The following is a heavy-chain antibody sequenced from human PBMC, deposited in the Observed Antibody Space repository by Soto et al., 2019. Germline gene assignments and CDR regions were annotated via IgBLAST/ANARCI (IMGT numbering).Heavy chain of an antibody. CDR2: IYYSGST. D-gene: IGHD5-18*01. CDR1: GGSISSGGYY. J-gene: IGHJ3*02. V-gene: IGHV4-31*03. CDR3: ARGLSSGYVYGYSYGTGAFDI. Sequence: SETLSLTCTVSGGSISSGGYYWSWIRQHPGKGLEWIGYIYYSGSTYYNPSLKSRVTISVDTSKNQFSLKLSSVTAADTAVYYCARGLSSGYVYGYSYGTGAFDIWGQGSMVTVSS.